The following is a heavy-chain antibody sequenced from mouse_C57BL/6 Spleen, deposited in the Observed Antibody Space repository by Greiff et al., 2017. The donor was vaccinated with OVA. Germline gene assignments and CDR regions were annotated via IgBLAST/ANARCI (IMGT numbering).Heavy chain of an antibody. CDR2: IDPETGGT. V-gene: IGHV1-15*01. CDR1: GYTFTDYE. D-gene: IGHD1-1*01. Sequence: VQLQQSGAELVRPGASVTLSCKASGYTFTDYEMHWVKQTPVHGLEWIGAIDPETGGTAYNQKFKGKAILTADKSSSTAYMELRSLTSEDSAVYYCTRRDYYGSLDYWDQGTTLTVSS. J-gene: IGHJ2*01. CDR3: TRRDYYGSLDY.